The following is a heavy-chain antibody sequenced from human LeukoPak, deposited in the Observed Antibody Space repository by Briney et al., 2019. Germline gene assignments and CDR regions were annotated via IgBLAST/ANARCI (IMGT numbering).Heavy chain of an antibody. CDR1: GFSFGDYA. V-gene: IGHV3-43*02. CDR2: IRADGGRT. J-gene: IGHJ6*02. CDR3: GTWAFYHGLDV. Sequence: GGSLRLSCAASGFSFGDYAMHWVRQAPGKGLEWVSLIRADGGRTYYAYSVNGRFTISRDNSKNSLYLQMNSLRTDDTALYYCGTWAFYHGLDVWGQGTTVTVSS. D-gene: IGHD2/OR15-2a*01.